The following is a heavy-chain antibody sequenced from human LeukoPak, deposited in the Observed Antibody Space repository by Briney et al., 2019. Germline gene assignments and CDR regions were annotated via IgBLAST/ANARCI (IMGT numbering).Heavy chain of an antibody. J-gene: IGHJ4*02. CDR3: SRENGAFSPFGY. CDR2: VSLSGLT. Sequence: SGTLSLTCGVSGDSISNTNWWTWVRQPPGKGLEWIGEVSLSGLTNYNPSLSSRVIMALDPSKNHLSLHLTSVPAADSAVYYCSRENGAFSPFGYWGQGYLVSVLS. V-gene: IGHV4-4*02. D-gene: IGHD2-8*01. CDR1: GDSISNTNW.